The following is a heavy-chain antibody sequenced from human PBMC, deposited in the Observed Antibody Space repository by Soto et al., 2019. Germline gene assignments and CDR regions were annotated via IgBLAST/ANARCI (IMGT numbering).Heavy chain of an antibody. CDR2: INGDNGNT. CDR3: ARVGAAINYFDY. D-gene: IGHD2-2*02. V-gene: IGHV1-3*01. CDR1: GNTVPNYA. J-gene: IGHJ4*02. Sequence: ASVKVSCKASGNTVPNYAIHWVRQAPGQRLEWMGWINGDNGNTNYAQNFQGRVTLTRDTSTSTVYMELRSLTSEDTAVYYCARVGAAINYFDYWGQGTQVTVSS.